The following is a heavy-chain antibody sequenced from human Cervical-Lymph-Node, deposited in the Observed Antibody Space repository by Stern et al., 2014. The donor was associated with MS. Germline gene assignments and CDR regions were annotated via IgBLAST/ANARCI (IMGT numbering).Heavy chain of an antibody. D-gene: IGHD2/OR15-2a*01. J-gene: IGHJ5*02. V-gene: IGHV1-18*01. CDR1: GYTFPNYG. Sequence: VQLEESGAEVKKPGASVKVSCKTSGYTFPNYGISWVRQAPGQGLEWMGWINTYTGDTHYAQKFQGRVTMTTDTSTTTAYMELRSLRSDDTAVYYCARDVVIVIGLHNWFDPWGQGTLVTVSS. CDR3: ARDVVIVIGLHNWFDP. CDR2: INTYTGDT.